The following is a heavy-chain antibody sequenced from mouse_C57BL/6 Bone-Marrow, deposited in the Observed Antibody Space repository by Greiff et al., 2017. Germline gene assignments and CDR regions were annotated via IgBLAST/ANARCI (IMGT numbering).Heavy chain of an antibody. V-gene: IGHV1-81*01. J-gene: IGHJ4*01. CDR1: GYTFTSYG. CDR2: IYPRSGNT. CDR3: ARFPLLYYYAMDY. Sequence: VKLQESGAELARPGASVKLSCKASGYTFTSYGISWVKQRTGQGLEWIGEIYPRSGNTYYNEKFKGKATLTADKSSSTAYMELRSLTSADSAVYFCARFPLLYYYAMDYWGQGTSVTVSS.